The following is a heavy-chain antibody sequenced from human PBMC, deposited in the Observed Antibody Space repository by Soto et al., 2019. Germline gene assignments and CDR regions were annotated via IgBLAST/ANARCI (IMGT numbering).Heavy chain of an antibody. Sequence: QVQLVQSGAEVKKPGASVKVSCKASGYTFTSYGISWVRQAPGQGLEWMGWISAYKGNTNYAQKLQGRVTMTTDTSTSTAYMELRSLRSDDTAVYYCARHEATAIRGAYFDYWGQGTLVTVSS. CDR2: ISAYKGNT. J-gene: IGHJ4*02. CDR3: ARHEATAIRGAYFDY. CDR1: GYTFTSYG. D-gene: IGHD2-2*02. V-gene: IGHV1-18*04.